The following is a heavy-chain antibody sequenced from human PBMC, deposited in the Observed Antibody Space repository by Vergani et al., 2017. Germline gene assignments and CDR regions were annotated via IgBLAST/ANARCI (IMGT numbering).Heavy chain of an antibody. D-gene: IGHD3-3*01. J-gene: IGHJ6*03. CDR2: INHSGST. CDR3: ARSARVDFWSGYYIYYYYMDV. V-gene: IGHV4-34*01. CDR1: GGSFSGYY. Sequence: QVQLQQWGAGLLKPSETLSLTCAVYGGSFSGYYWSWIRQPPGKGLEWIGEINHSGSTNYNPSLKSRVTISVDTSKNQFSLKLSSVTAADTAVYYCARSARVDFWSGYYIYYYYMDVWGKGTTVTVSS.